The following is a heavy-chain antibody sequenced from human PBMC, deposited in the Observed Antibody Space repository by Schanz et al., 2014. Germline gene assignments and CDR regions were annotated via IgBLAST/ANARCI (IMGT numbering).Heavy chain of an antibody. Sequence: EVQLLESGGGLVQPGGSLRLSCAASGFTFRGYAMSWVRQAPGRGLEWVSAISGSGGSTYYADSVKGRFTISRDNSKNTLYLQMNSLRAEDTAVYYCAKKVPAYNPFDYWGQGTLVTVSP. V-gene: IGHV3-23*01. CDR3: AKKVPAYNPFDY. J-gene: IGHJ4*02. CDR1: GFTFRGYA. D-gene: IGHD1-1*01. CDR2: ISGSGGST.